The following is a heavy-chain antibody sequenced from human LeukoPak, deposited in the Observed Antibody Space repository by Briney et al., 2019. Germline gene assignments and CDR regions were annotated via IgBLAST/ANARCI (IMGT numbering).Heavy chain of an antibody. V-gene: IGHV3-23*01. CDR1: GFTFSSYA. D-gene: IGHD1-14*01. CDR2: ISESGDTP. J-gene: IGHJ2*01. Sequence: GGSLRLSCTASGFTFSSYALSWARQAPGKGLEWVSSISESGDTPYYADSVKGLFTISRDNSKNTLYLQMSSLRAEDTAVYYCAQLLDDNPIRWYFGLWGRGTLVTVSS. CDR3: AQLLDDNPIRWYFGL.